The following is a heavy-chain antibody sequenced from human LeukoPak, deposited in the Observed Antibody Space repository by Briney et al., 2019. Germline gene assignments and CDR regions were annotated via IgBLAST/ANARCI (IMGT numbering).Heavy chain of an antibody. J-gene: IGHJ4*02. CDR3: AMGPSSGWSKYYY. D-gene: IGHD6-19*01. CDR2: IIPIFGTA. CDR1: GGTFSSYA. Sequence: SVKVSCKASGGTFSSYAISWVRQAPGQGLEWMGGIIPIFGTANYAQKFQGRVTITADEATSTAYMELSSLRSEDTAVYYCAMGPSSGWSKYYYWGQGTLVTVSS. V-gene: IGHV1-69*13.